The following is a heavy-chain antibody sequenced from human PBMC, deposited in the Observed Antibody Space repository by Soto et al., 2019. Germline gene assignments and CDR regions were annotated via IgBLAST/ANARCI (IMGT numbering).Heavy chain of an antibody. D-gene: IGHD1-26*01. Sequence: GGSLRLSCAASGFTFSGSAMHWVRQASGKGLEWVGRIRSKANSYATAYAASVKGRFTISRDDSKNTAYLQMNSLKTEDTAVYYCTRQWELRVLCAFEIWGQGTMVTVSS. CDR3: TRQWELRVLCAFEI. J-gene: IGHJ3*02. V-gene: IGHV3-73*01. CDR1: GFTFSGSA. CDR2: IRSKANSYAT.